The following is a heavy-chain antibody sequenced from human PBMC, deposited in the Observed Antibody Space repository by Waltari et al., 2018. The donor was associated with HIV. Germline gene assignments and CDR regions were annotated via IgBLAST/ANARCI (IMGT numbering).Heavy chain of an antibody. V-gene: IGHV4-39*01. Sequence: QVHLQESGPGLVKPSETLSLTCTVSGDSISGRSYYWGWFRQPPGAGLEWIASIFYSGSTSYNPSLRSRLILSVDTSKNQLTLKLASVTAADTAVYYCGRPLRGGAYDFWGQGILVTVSS. D-gene: IGHD3-16*01. CDR1: GDSISGRSYY. CDR3: GRPLRGGAYDF. CDR2: IFYSGST. J-gene: IGHJ4*02.